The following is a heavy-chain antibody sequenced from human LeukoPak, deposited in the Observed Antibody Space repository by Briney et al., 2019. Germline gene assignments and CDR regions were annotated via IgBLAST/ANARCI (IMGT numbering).Heavy chain of an antibody. J-gene: IGHJ4*02. V-gene: IGHV5-51*01. CDR3: AGTFLTHKKVAHFDY. Sequence: GEPLQISCQGSGSSFTSYWIGWVRQIPGKGLEWMGIIYPGDSDTRYSPPFQGQVTISADKSISTAYLQWSSLKASDTAMYYCAGTFLTHKKVAHFDYWGQGTLVTVSS. CDR1: GSSFTSYW. CDR2: IYPGDSDT. D-gene: IGHD4-23*01.